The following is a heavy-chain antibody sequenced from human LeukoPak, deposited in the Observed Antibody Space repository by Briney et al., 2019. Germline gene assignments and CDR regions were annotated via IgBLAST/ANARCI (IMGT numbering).Heavy chain of an antibody. CDR1: GFTFSTYS. D-gene: IGHD3-10*01. Sequence: GGSLRLSCAASGFTFSTYSMNWVRQAPGKGLEWVSSIATSSDYIYYAGSLRGRFTISRDNAKNSLYLHMNSLRPDDTAVYYCARGRSITILRGVAISDGFDIWGQGTKVTVS. CDR2: IATSSDYI. V-gene: IGHV3-21*06. J-gene: IGHJ3*02. CDR3: ARGRSITILRGVAISDGFDI.